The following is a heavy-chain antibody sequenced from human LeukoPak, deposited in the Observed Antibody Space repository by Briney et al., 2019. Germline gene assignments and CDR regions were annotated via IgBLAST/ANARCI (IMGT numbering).Heavy chain of an antibody. J-gene: IGHJ4*02. D-gene: IGHD2-21*02. CDR1: GFTFSDYY. CDR3: ARVNRVTAIQELDY. CDR2: ISSSGSTI. V-gene: IGHV3-11*01. Sequence: PGGSLRLSCAASGFTFSDYYMTWIRQAAGKGLEWVSCISSSGSTIFYADSVKGRFTISRDNAKSSLFLQMNSLRAEDTAVYYCARVNRVTAIQELDYWGQGTLVTVSS.